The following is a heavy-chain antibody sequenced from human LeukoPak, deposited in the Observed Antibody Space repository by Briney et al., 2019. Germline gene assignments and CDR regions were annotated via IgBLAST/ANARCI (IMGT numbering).Heavy chain of an antibody. Sequence: SETLSLTCTVSGGSISSGSYYWSWIRQPAGKGLEWIGRIYTSGSTNYNPSLKSRVTISVDTSKNQFSLKLSSVTAADTAVYYCARDWVDGYNSNWLDPWGQGTLVTVSS. CDR3: ARDWVDGYNSNWLDP. V-gene: IGHV4-61*02. CDR2: IYTSGST. CDR1: GGSISSGSYY. J-gene: IGHJ5*02. D-gene: IGHD5-24*01.